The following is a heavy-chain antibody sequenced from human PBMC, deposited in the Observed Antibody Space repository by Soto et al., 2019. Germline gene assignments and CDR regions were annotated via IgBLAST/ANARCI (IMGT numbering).Heavy chain of an antibody. CDR1: GGSFSGYY. CDR2: INHSGST. Sequence: SETLSLTCAVYGGSFSGYYWSWIRQPPGKGLEWIGEINHSGSTNYNPSLKSRVTISVDTSKNQFSLKLSSVTAADTAVYYCASVKHYYYDLGYWGQGTLVTVSS. D-gene: IGHD3-22*01. J-gene: IGHJ4*02. CDR3: ASVKHYYYDLGY. V-gene: IGHV4-34*01.